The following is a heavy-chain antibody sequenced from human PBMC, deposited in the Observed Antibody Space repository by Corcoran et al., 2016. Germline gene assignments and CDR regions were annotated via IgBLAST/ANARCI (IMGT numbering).Heavy chain of an antibody. CDR2: IFSNDEK. D-gene: IGHD3-3*01. J-gene: IGHJ6*02. CDR3: ARIRTRGDYDFWSGSTYGMDV. Sequence: QVTLKESGPVLVKPTETLTLTCTVSGFSLSNARMGVSWIRQPPGKALEWLAHIFSNDEKSYSTSLKSRLTISKDTSKSQVVLTMTNMDPVDTATYYCARIRTRGDYDFWSGSTYGMDVWGQGTTVTVSS. CDR1: GFSLSNARMG. V-gene: IGHV2-26*01.